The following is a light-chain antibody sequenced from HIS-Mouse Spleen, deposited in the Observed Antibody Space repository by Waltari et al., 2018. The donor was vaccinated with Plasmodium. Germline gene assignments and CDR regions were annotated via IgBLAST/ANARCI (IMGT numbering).Light chain of an antibody. J-gene: IGKJ2*01. CDR1: QSVSSSY. Sequence: EIVLTQPPGTLSLSPGERATLSCRASQSVSSSYLAWYQQKPGQAPRLLIYGASSRATGIPDMFSGSVSGTDFTLTISRLEPEDFAVYYCQQYGSSPYTFGQGTKLEIK. CDR2: GAS. V-gene: IGKV3-20*01. CDR3: QQYGSSPYT.